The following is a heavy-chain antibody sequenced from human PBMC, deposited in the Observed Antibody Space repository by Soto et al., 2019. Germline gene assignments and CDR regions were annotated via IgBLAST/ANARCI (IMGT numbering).Heavy chain of an antibody. V-gene: IGHV3-30-3*01. CDR3: ASDASLWGGEGGWFVP. Sequence: QVQLVESGGGVVQPGRSLRLSCAASGFTFSSYAMHWVGQAPGKGLEWVAVISYDGSNKYYADSVKDRFTISRDNSKNTLYLQMTSLKAEDTAVCYCASDASLWGGEGGWFVPWGQGTLVTVS. J-gene: IGHJ5*02. CDR2: ISYDGSNK. D-gene: IGHD3-10*01. CDR1: GFTFSSYA.